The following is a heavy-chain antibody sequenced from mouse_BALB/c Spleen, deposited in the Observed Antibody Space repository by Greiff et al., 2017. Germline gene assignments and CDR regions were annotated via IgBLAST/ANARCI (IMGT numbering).Heavy chain of an antibody. CDR1: GYTFTSYY. J-gene: IGHJ4*01. CDR2: INPSNGGT. Sequence: QVQLQQSGAELVKPGASVKLSCKASGYTFTSYYMYWVKQRPGQGLEWIGEINPSNGGTNFNEKFKSKATLTVDKSSSTAYMQLSSLTSEDSAVYYCTRGDYYGSSYLYYAMDYWGQGTSVTVSS. V-gene: IGHV1S81*02. D-gene: IGHD1-1*01. CDR3: TRGDYYGSSYLYYAMDY.